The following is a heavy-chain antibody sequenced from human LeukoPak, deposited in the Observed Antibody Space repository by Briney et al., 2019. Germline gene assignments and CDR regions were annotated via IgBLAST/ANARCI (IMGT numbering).Heavy chain of an antibody. D-gene: IGHD3-10*01. V-gene: IGHV3-30*04. CDR3: ARGYYYGSGSYSGGWFDP. J-gene: IGHJ5*02. Sequence: PGGSLRLSCAASGFTFSSYAMHWVRQAPGKGLEWVAAISYDGSNKYYADSVKGRFTTSRDNSKNTLYLQMNSLRAEDTAVYYCARGYYYGSGSYSGGWFDPWGQGTLVTVSS. CDR1: GFTFSSYA. CDR2: ISYDGSNK.